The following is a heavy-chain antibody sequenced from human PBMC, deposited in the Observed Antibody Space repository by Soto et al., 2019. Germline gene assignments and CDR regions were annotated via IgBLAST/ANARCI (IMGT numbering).Heavy chain of an antibody. J-gene: IGHJ4*02. CDR1: GFTFSSYG. V-gene: IGHV3-30*18. CDR3: AKDLPLLGFLTYYYDTSGYYRLFDY. Sequence: LRLSCAASGFTFSSYGMHWVRQAPGKGLEWVAVISYDGSNKYYADSVKGRFTISRDNSKDTLYLQMNSLRAEDTAVYYCAKDLPLLGFLTYYYDTSGYYRLFDYWGQGALVTVSS. D-gene: IGHD3-22*01. CDR2: ISYDGSNK.